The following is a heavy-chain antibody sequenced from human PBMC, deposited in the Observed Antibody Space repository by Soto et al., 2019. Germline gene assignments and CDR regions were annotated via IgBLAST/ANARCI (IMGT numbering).Heavy chain of an antibody. CDR1: GFTFSSYW. D-gene: IGHD5-18*01. Sequence: EVQLVESGGGLVQPGGSLRLSCAASGFTFSSYWMQWVRQIPGRGLVWVSRINGDGSSTNYADSVKGRFTISRDNAKNTVYLQMNSLRAEDTAVYYCARGGGVQYSCGHDYWGQGTLLTVSS. J-gene: IGHJ4*02. CDR3: ARGGGVQYSCGHDY. CDR2: INGDGSST. V-gene: IGHV3-74*01.